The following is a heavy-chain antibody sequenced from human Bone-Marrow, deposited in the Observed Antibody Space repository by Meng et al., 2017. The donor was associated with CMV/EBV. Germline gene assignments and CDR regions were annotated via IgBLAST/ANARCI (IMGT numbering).Heavy chain of an antibody. D-gene: IGHD6-13*01. CDR2: ISYDGSNK. J-gene: IGHJ3*02. V-gene: IGHV3-30-3*01. Sequence: GGSLRLSCVASGFKFSDYWMHWVRQAPGKGLEWVAVISYDGSNKYYADSVKGRFTISRDNSKNTLYLQMNSLRAEDTAVYYCARTIAAAGTGDDAFDICGQGTMVTVSS. CDR1: GFKFSDYW. CDR3: ARTIAAAGTGDDAFDI.